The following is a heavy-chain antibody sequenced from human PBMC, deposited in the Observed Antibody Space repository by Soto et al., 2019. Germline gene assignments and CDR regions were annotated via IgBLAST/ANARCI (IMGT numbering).Heavy chain of an antibody. CDR1: GGSISENY. D-gene: IGHD6-13*01. CDR3: VPSLAASGLNWLDP. J-gene: IGHJ5*02. CDR2: IFANGHT. V-gene: IGHV4-4*07. Sequence: XATLSLTCIVSGGSISENYWNWVRQPPGKGLEWIGLIFANGHTDYNPSLKSRVTMSVDASKNQFSLRLTSMTAADTAVYYCVPSLAASGLNWLDPCGRRTLVTVSS.